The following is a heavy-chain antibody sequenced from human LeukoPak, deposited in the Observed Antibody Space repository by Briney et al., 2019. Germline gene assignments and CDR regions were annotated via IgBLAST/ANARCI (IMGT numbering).Heavy chain of an antibody. CDR1: GGSISSYY. V-gene: IGHV4-59*01. D-gene: IGHD5-18*01. J-gene: IGHJ4*02. CDR2: IYYSGST. CDR3: ARVGYSYGYFNFDY. Sequence: SETLSLACTVSGGSISSYYWSWIRQPPGKRLEWIGYIYYSGSTNYNPSLKSRVTISVDTSKNQFSLKLSSVTAADTAVYYCARVGYSYGYFNFDYWGQGTLVTVSS.